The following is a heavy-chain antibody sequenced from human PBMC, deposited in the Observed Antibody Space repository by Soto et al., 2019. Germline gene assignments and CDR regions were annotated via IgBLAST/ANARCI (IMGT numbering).Heavy chain of an antibody. CDR2: ISAYNGNT. CDR1: GYTFTSYG. CDR3: ARENVHYGDYAQVRWFDP. D-gene: IGHD4-17*01. V-gene: IGHV1-18*01. Sequence: ASVKVSCKASGYTFTSYGISWVRQAPGQGLEWMGWISAYNGNTNYAQKLQGRVTMTTDTSTSTAYMELRSLRSDDTAVYYCARENVHYGDYAQVRWFDPWGQGTLVTVSS. J-gene: IGHJ5*02.